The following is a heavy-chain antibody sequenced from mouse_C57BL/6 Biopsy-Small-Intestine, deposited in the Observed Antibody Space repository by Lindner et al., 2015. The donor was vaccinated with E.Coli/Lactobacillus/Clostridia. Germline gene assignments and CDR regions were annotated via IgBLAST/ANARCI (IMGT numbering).Heavy chain of an antibody. V-gene: IGHV3-8*01. D-gene: IGHD2-4*01. CDR3: ARWADDYPYYYAMDY. Sequence: VQLQEPGPGLAKPSQTLSLTCSVTDYSITSDYWSWIRKFPGNKFEYMGYISFSGSTYYNPSLKSRISITRDTSKNQYYLQLNSVTTEDTATYYCARWADDYPYYYAMDYWGQGTSVTVSS. CDR2: ISFSGST. CDR1: DYSITSDY. J-gene: IGHJ4*01.